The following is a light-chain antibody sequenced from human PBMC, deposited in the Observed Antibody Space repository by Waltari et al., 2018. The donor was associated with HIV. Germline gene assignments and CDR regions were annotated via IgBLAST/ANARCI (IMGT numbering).Light chain of an antibody. CDR1: SSNIGSNP. V-gene: IGLV1-44*01. CDR3: AAWDDSLNGVV. CDR2: SNN. Sequence: QSVLTQPPSASGTPGQRVTISCSGSSSNIGSNPVNWYQQLPGTAPNILIYSNNQRPSGVPDRFSGSKSGTSASLAISGLQSEDEADYYCAAWDDSLNGVVFGGGTKLTVL. J-gene: IGLJ2*01.